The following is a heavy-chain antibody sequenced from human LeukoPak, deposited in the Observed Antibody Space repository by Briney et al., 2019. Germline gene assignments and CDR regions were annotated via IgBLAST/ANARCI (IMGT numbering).Heavy chain of an antibody. V-gene: IGHV3-66*01. Sequence: GGSLRLSCAASGFTVSSNDMSWVRQAPGKGLEWVSVIYRDGSSYYAESVKGRFTISRDNSKNTLYIQMNSLRAEDTAVYYCARSFYDILIGYYQYFDYWGQGTLVTVSS. D-gene: IGHD3-9*01. CDR2: IYRDGSS. CDR1: GFTVSSND. CDR3: ARSFYDILIGYYQYFDY. J-gene: IGHJ4*02.